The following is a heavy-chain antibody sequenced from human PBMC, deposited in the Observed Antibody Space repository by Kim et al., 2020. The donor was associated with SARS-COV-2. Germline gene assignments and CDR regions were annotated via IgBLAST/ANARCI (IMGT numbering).Heavy chain of an antibody. Sequence: GGSLRLSCAASGFTFRTYWMHWVRQAPGKGLVWVSRINGDGSTTNYADSVKGRFTISRDNAKNTLYLQLNSLRAEDTAVYYCARRYYDSRGYYYFDSWGQESLLTVPA. D-gene: IGHD3-22*01. CDR2: INGDGSTT. J-gene: IGHJ4*02. V-gene: IGHV3-74*01. CDR1: GFTFRTYW. CDR3: ARRYYDSRGYYYFDS.